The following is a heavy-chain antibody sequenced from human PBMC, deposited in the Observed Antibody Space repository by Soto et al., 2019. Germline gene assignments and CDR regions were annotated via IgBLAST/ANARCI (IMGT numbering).Heavy chain of an antibody. CDR2: IKEDGSER. D-gene: IGHD6-19*01. Sequence: DVQLVESGGGLVQPGGSLRLSCAASGFTFSSYWMSWVRQAPGKGLEWVANIKEDGSERYDVDSVKGRFIFSRDNAKNSLYQQMSRLRAEDTAVYYCVRTYTSNWQYLAVAVAWRVYDYWGQGTLVTVSS. J-gene: IGHJ4*02. V-gene: IGHV3-7*03. CDR3: VRTYTSNWQYLAVAVAWRVYDY. CDR1: GFTFSSYW.